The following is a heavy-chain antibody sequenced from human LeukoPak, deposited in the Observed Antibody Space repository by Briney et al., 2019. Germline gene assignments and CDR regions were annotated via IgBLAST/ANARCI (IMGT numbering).Heavy chain of an antibody. D-gene: IGHD4/OR15-4a*01. V-gene: IGHV3-74*03. Sequence: GSLTLSCVAYGFTFSSYWMDWDRQPQGKGLLWVSRLSADGRTTKYADSLKGRFTISRDNAKNPLYLQMNRLRAEDTAMYFCARASTMVPILLDNWGGGPLVTVSS. CDR3: ARASTMVPILLDN. CDR1: GFTFSSYW. CDR2: LSADGRTT. J-gene: IGHJ4*02.